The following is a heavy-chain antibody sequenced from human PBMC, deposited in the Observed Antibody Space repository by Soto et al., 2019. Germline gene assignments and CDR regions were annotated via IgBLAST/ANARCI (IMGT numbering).Heavy chain of an antibody. CDR1: GFTFSSYW. CDR3: ARDFGELLAPVFDY. D-gene: IGHD3-10*01. CDR2: IKQDGSEK. Sequence: EVQLVESGGGLVQPGGSLRLSCAASGFTFSSYWMSWVRQAPGKGLEWVANIKQDGSEKYYVDSVKGRVTISRDNAKNTLYRQMNSLRAEETAVYYCARDFGELLAPVFDYWGQGNLVTVSS. J-gene: IGHJ4*02. V-gene: IGHV3-7*01.